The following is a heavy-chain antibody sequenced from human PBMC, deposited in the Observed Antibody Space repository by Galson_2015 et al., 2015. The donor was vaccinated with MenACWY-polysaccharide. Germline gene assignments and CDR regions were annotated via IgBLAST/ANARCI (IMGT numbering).Heavy chain of an antibody. CDR2: ISGSGGRT. V-gene: IGHV3-23*01. CDR1: GVSVGSYA. CDR3: AKGYYCSSTSCYSLWFHAFDM. Sequence: ALRLGCAASGVSVGSYAMNWVRQAPGKGLVWASVISGSGGRTFDAVSVKGRFTISRDNSKNTLYLQMNSLRAEDTALYYCAKGYYCSSTSCYSLWFHAFDMWGQGTMVTVSS. D-gene: IGHD2-2*02. J-gene: IGHJ3*02.